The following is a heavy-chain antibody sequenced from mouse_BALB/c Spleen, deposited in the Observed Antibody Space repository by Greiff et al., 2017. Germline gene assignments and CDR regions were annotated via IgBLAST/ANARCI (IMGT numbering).Heavy chain of an antibody. J-gene: IGHJ4*01. Sequence: VQLKESGPELVKPGASVKISCKASGYTFTDYNMDWVKQSHGKSLEWIGDINPNNGGTIYKQKFKGKATLTVDKSSSTAYMELRSLTSEDTAVYCGARSAGAHYAMDYWGQGTSVTVSS. V-gene: IGHV1-18*01. CDR2: INPNNGGT. CDR3: ARSAGAHYAMDY. CDR1: GYTFTDYN.